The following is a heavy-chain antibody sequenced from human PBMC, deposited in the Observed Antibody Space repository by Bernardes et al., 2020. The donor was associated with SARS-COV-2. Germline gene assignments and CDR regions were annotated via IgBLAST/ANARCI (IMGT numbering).Heavy chain of an antibody. J-gene: IGHJ4*02. CDR1: GYTFTSYG. D-gene: IGHD4-17*01. V-gene: IGHV1-18*01. Sequence: ASVKVSCKASGYTFTSYGISWVRQAPGQGLEWMGWISAYNGNTNYAQKLQGRVTMTTDTSTSTAYMELRSLRSDDTAVYYCARDWAATAHDYGGNSGFDYWGQGTLVTVSS. CDR3: ARDWAATAHDYGGNSGFDY. CDR2: ISAYNGNT.